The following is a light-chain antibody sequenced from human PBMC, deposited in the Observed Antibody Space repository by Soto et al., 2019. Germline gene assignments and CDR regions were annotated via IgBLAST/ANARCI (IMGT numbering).Light chain of an antibody. V-gene: IGKV1-5*01. J-gene: IGKJ1*01. Sequence: DIQMTQSPSTLSASVGDRVTITCRASQSISSWLAWYQQKPGKAPKLLICDASSLESGVPSRFSGSGSGTEFTLTISSLQPDDFATYYCQQYNSYSPFGQGTKVDIK. CDR2: DAS. CDR3: QQYNSYSP. CDR1: QSISSW.